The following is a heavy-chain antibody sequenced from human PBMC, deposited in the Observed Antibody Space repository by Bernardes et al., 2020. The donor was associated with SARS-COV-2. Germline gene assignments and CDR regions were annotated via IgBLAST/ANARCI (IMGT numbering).Heavy chain of an antibody. Sequence: GGSLRLSCAASGFTFSSYSMNWVRQAPGKGLEWVSSISSSSSYIYYADSVKGRFTISRDNAKNSLYLQMNSLRAEDTAVYYCARGRRYFDPGNFNAFDIWGQGTMVTVSS. CDR1: GFTFSSYS. J-gene: IGHJ3*02. CDR3: ARGRRYFDPGNFNAFDI. V-gene: IGHV3-21*01. D-gene: IGHD3-9*01. CDR2: ISSSSSYI.